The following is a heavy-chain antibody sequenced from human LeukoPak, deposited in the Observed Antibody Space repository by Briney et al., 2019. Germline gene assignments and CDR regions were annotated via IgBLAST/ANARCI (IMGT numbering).Heavy chain of an antibody. J-gene: IGHJ3*02. CDR1: VGSISTTTYY. CDR2: IYYGGST. D-gene: IGHD3-10*01. CDR3: SFNLGSGSYAFDI. Sequence: SETLSLTCTVSVGSISTTTYYWGWIRQPPGKGLEWVGSIYYGGSTYYSPSLKSRVAISLDTSKHQFSLKLSSVTAADTAVYYCSFNLGSGSYAFDIWGQGTMVTVSS. V-gene: IGHV4-39*07.